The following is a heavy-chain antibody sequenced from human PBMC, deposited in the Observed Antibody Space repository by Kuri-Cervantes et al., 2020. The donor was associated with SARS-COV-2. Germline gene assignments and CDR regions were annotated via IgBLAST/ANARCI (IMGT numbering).Heavy chain of an antibody. D-gene: IGHD3-22*01. CDR1: GFTFSSYG. J-gene: IGHJ4*02. CDR3: AKDQVRYDRGPFDY. CDR2: ISYDGSNK. V-gene: IGHV3-30*18. Sequence: GGSLRLSCAASGFTFSSYGMHWVRQAPGKGLEWVAVISYDGSNKYYADSVKGRFTISRDNSKNTLYLQMNSLRAEDTAVYYCAKDQVRYDRGPFDYWGQGTLVTVSS.